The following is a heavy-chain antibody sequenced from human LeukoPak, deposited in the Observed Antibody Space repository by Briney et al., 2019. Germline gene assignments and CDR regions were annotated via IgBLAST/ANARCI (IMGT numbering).Heavy chain of an antibody. CDR2: IYYSGST. Sequence: PSETLSLTCTVSGGSISSGSYYWGWIRQPPGKGLEWIGSIYYSGSTYYNPSLKSRVTISVDTSKNQFSLKLSSVTAADTAVYYCARTSEVGADYWGQGTLVTVSS. CDR3: ARTSEVGADY. CDR1: GGSISSGSYY. V-gene: IGHV4-39*01. J-gene: IGHJ4*02. D-gene: IGHD1-26*01.